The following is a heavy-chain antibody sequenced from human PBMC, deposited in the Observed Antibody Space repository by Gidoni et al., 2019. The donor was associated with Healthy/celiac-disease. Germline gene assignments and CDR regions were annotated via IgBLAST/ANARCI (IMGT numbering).Heavy chain of an antibody. D-gene: IGHD6-19*01. Sequence: QVQLQESGPGLVKPSETLSLTCTVSGGSISSYYWSWIRQPPGKGLEWIGYIYYSGSTNYNPSLKSRVTISVDTSKNQFSLKLSSVTAADTAVYYCARGRREVAVADYWGQGTLVTVSS. CDR3: ARGRREVAVADY. CDR2: IYYSGST. V-gene: IGHV4-59*01. J-gene: IGHJ4*02. CDR1: GGSISSYY.